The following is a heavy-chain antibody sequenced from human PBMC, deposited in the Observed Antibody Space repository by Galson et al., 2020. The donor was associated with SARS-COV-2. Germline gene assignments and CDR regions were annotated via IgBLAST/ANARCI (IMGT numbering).Heavy chain of an antibody. Sequence: GESLKISCKGSGYSFTNYWIGWVRQMPGKGLEWMGINYPGDSDTRYSPSFQSQVTISADKSISTAYLQWSSLKASDTAMYYCARQINYGGNPIEYFQHWGQGTLVTVSS. CDR1: GYSFTNYW. J-gene: IGHJ1*01. CDR3: ARQINYGGNPIEYFQH. CDR2: NYPGDSDT. D-gene: IGHD4-17*01. V-gene: IGHV5-51*01.